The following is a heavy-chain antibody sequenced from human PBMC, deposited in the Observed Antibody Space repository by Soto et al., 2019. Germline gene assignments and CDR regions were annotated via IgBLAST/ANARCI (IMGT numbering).Heavy chain of an antibody. CDR2: MSHTGST. Sequence: QLQLQESGPGRVKPSETLSLTCSVSRGYITSSSYSWGWIRQSPGTGLQWIGSMSHTGSTFYNPLLKGRVAIAVDTSKTQISLKLSSVTAADTGPYYCARGLRWTPAFDFWGQGTLVAVAS. D-gene: IGHD4-17*01. CDR1: RGYITSSSYS. J-gene: IGHJ4*02. V-gene: IGHV4-39*01. CDR3: ARGLRWTPAFDF.